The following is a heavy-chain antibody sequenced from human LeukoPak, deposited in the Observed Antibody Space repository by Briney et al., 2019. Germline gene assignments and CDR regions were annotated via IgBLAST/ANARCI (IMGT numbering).Heavy chain of an antibody. CDR1: GGSINTTFNY. CDR3: AALDRVRLAFDY. D-gene: IGHD6-19*01. J-gene: IGHJ4*02. V-gene: IGHV4-39*07. Sequence: PSETLSLTCTVSGGSINTTFNYWGWIRQTPGKGLEWIGSIFYSGSTYYSPSLQSRVTISVDTSKNQFSLKLSSVTAADTAVYYCAALDRVRLAFDYWGQGTLVTVSS. CDR2: IFYSGST.